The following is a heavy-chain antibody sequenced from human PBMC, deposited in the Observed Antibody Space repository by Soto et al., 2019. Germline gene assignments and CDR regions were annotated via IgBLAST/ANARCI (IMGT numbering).Heavy chain of an antibody. J-gene: IGHJ3*02. CDR1: GGSISSGGYY. CDR2: IYYSGST. Sequence: TLSLTCTVSGGSISSGGYYWSWIRQPPGKGLEWIGYIYYSGSTYYNPSLKSRVTISVDTSKNQFSLKLSSVTAADTAVYYCASVSPSRNDAFDIWGQGTMVTVSS. V-gene: IGHV4-31*03. CDR3: ASVSPSRNDAFDI.